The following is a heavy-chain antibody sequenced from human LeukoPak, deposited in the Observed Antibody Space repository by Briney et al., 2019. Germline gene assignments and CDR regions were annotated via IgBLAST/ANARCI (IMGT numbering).Heavy chain of an antibody. CDR2: INTDGSST. CDR3: VRVESYDKNDYYRPFDC. Sequence: GGSLRLSCTPSGFIFSSYGMHWVRQAPGKGLVWVSRINTDGSSTSYADSVKGRFTISRDNTKKSLYLQMSSLRAEDTAVYYCVRVESYDKNDYYRPFDCWGQGTLVTVSS. CDR1: GFIFSSYG. J-gene: IGHJ4*02. V-gene: IGHV3-74*01. D-gene: IGHD3-22*01.